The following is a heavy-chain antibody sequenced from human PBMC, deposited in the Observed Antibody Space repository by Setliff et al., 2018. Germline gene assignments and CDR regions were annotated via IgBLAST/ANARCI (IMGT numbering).Heavy chain of an antibody. CDR3: ARVTGYYDFWSGYYIGSGWFDP. D-gene: IGHD3-3*01. CDR2: TYYSGST. V-gene: IGHV4-31*03. J-gene: IGHJ5*02. CDR1: GGSISSGGYY. Sequence: PSETLSLTCTVSGGSISSGGYYWSWIRQHPGKGLEWIGYTYYSGSTYYNPSLKSRVTISVDTSKNQFSLKLSSVTAADTAVYYCARVTGYYDFWSGYYIGSGWFDPWGQGTLVTVSS.